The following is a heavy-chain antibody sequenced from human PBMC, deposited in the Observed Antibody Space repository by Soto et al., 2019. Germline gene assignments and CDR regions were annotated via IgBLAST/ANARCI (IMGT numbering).Heavy chain of an antibody. CDR2: INHGGST. Sequence: QVRLQQWGAGLLKPSETLSLTRDVYGGSFSGYYWNWIRQPPGKGLEWIGEINHGGSTSYNPSLKSRVTISLDTSKNQFSLKLSSVTAADTSVYYCARGPEYYYGGSGYVDYWGQGALVTVSS. CDR1: GGSFSGYY. D-gene: IGHD3-22*01. CDR3: ARGPEYYYGGSGYVDY. J-gene: IGHJ4*02. V-gene: IGHV4-34*01.